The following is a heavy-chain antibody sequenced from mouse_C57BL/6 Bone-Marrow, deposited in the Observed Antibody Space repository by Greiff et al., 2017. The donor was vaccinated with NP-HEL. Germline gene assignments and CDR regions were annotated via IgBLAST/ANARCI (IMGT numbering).Heavy chain of an antibody. V-gene: IGHV14-3*01. CDR1: GFNIKNTY. D-gene: IGHD2-9*01. J-gene: IGHJ4*01. CDR3: AILLWLSYYAMDY. CDR2: IDPANGNT. Sequence: VQLQQSVAELVRPGASVKLSCTASGFNIKNTYMHWVKQRPEQGLEWIGRIDPANGNTKYAPKLPGKATITADTSSNTAYLQLSSLTSEDTAIYYCAILLWLSYYAMDYWGQGTSVTVSS.